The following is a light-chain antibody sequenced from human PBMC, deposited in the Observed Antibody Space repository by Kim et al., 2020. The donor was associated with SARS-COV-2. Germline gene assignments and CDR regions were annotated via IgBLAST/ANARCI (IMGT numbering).Light chain of an antibody. J-gene: IGLJ2*01. Sequence: SGSPGQTACFTYAGDKLGDKYACLYQQKAGQSPVLIIYQDRKRPSGIPGRFSGSNSGNTATLTISGTQAMDEADYYCQAWDSSTGVFGGGTQLTVL. CDR1: KLGDKY. CDR2: QDR. V-gene: IGLV3-1*01. CDR3: QAWDSSTGV.